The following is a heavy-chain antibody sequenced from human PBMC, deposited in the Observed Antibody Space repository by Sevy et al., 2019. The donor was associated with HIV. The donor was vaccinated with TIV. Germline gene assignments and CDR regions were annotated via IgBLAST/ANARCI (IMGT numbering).Heavy chain of an antibody. CDR3: ARTRDYSDYPLFYYYYCMDV. D-gene: IGHD4-17*01. Sequence: SETLSLTCAVYGGSFSGYYWSWIRQPPGKGLEWIGEINHSGSTNYNPSLKSRLTISVDTSKNQFSLKLSSVTAADTAVYYCARTRDYSDYPLFYYYYCMDVWGQGTTVTVSS. CDR1: GGSFSGYY. CDR2: INHSGST. V-gene: IGHV4-34*01. J-gene: IGHJ6*02.